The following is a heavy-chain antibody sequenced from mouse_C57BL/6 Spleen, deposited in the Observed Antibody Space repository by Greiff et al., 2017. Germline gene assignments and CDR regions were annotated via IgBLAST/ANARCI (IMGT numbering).Heavy chain of an antibody. CDR2: IDPETGGT. CDR1: GYTFTDYE. CDR3: TRDYYYGMDY. V-gene: IGHV1-15*01. J-gene: IGHJ4*01. Sequence: VQLQQSGAELVRPGASVTLSCRASGYTFTDYEMHWVKQTPVHGLEWIGAIDPETGGTAYNQKFKGKAILTADKSSSTAYMELRSLTSEDSAVSYCTRDYYYGMDYWGQGTSVTVSS.